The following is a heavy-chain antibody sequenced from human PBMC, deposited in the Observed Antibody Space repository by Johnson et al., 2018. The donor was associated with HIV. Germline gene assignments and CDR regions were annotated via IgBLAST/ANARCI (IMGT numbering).Heavy chain of an antibody. CDR3: TTAIVIDAFDI. CDR2: ISYDGSNK. J-gene: IGHJ3*02. Sequence: ASGFTFSSYAMHWVRQAPGKGLEWVAVISYDGSNKYYADSVKGRFTISRDNSKNTLYLQMNSLKTEDTAVYYCTTAIVIDAFDIWGQGTMVTVSS. V-gene: IGHV3-30-3*01. D-gene: IGHD3-16*02. CDR1: GFTFSSYA.